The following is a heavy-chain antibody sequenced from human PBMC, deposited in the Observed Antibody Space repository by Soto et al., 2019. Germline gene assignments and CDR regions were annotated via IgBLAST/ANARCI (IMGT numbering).Heavy chain of an antibody. Sequence: SETLSLTCTVSGVSIGSSSFYWGWIRQPPGKGLEWIGSIYYSGSTYYSPSLQSRVTISADTSKNQFSLKLSSVTAADTALYYCVSSDRSGFWFDYWGQGTLVT. CDR2: IYYSGST. J-gene: IGHJ4*02. V-gene: IGHV4-39*01. D-gene: IGHD3-22*01. CDR3: VSSDRSGFWFDY. CDR1: GVSIGSSSFY.